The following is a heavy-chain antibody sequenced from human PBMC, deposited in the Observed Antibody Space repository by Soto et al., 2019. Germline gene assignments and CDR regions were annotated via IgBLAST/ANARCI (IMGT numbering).Heavy chain of an antibody. CDR2: ISYDGSNK. CDR3: ARAPYYYDSSGYYYTDAFDI. Sequence: QVQLVESGGGVVQPGRSLRLSCAASGFTFSSYAMHWVRQAPGKGLEWVAVISYDGSNKYYADSVKGRFTISRDNSKNTLYLQMNSLRAEDTAVYYCARAPYYYDSSGYYYTDAFDIWGQGTMVTVSS. D-gene: IGHD3-22*01. J-gene: IGHJ3*02. CDR1: GFTFSSYA. V-gene: IGHV3-30-3*01.